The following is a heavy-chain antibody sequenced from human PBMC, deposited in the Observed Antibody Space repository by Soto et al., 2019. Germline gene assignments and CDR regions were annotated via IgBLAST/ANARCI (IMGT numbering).Heavy chain of an antibody. CDR2: IYFSGRT. D-gene: IGHD3-16*01. CDR3: ARVPIDTYMIYWSDP. V-gene: IGHV4-61*08. CDR1: GDSISSGDYY. Sequence: SETLSLTCTVSGDSISSGDYYWTWIRQPPGKGLEWVGHIYFSGRTNYIPSLESRVTISLDTSKNQFSLKLTSVTAADTAVYYCARVPIDTYMIYWSDPWGQGTLVTVSS. J-gene: IGHJ5*02.